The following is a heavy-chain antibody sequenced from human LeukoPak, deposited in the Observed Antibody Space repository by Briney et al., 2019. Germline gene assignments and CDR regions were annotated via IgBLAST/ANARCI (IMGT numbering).Heavy chain of an antibody. J-gene: IGHJ5*02. CDR3: VRIPNSATFPHWVAT. Sequence: GGSMRLSCAASGFSFSTSTMYWVRRAPGRGLGRVSSISSSSDYIYYAESVKGRFTISRDKAKNSLYLQMNSLRAEDTAVYYCVRIPNSATFPHWVATWGQGTLVPVSS. CDR2: ISSSSDYI. V-gene: IGHV3-21*01. CDR1: GFSFSTST. D-gene: IGHD2/OR15-2a*01.